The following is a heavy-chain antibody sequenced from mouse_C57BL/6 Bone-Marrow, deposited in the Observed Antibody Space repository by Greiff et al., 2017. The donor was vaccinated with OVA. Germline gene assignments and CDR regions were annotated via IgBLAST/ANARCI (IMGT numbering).Heavy chain of an antibody. J-gene: IGHJ1*03. CDR3: ARGGWLLLYWYFDV. CDR1: GFTFSSYG. Sequence: EVKLVESGGDLVKPGGSLKLSCAASGFTFSSYGMSWVRQTPDKRLEWVATISSGGSYTYYPDSVKGRFTISRDNAKNTLYLQMSSLKSEDTAMYYCARGGWLLLYWYFDVWGTGTTVTVSS. V-gene: IGHV5-6*01. D-gene: IGHD2-3*01. CDR2: ISSGGSYT.